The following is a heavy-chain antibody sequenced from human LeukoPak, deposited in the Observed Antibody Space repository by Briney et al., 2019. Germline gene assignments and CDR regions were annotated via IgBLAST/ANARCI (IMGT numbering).Heavy chain of an antibody. V-gene: IGHV3-64D*09. CDR2: ISSSGGST. D-gene: IGHD4-17*01. J-gene: IGHJ4*02. CDR1: GFTFSTYA. Sequence: PGGSLRLSCSASGFTFSTYAIHWVRQAPGMGLEYVSAISSSGGSTYYADSVKGRFTISRDNSKNTLYLQMSSLRAEDTAVYYCLKGGGAAVTSTYSLAYWGQGTLVTVSS. CDR3: LKGGGAAVTSTYSLAY.